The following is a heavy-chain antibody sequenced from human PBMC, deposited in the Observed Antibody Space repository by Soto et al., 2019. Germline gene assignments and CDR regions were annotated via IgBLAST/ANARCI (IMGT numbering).Heavy chain of an antibody. J-gene: IGHJ6*04. Sequence: GGSLRLSCAASGFTFSSYAMSWVRQAPGKGLEWVSAISGSGGSTYYADPVKGRFTISRDNSKNTLYLQMNSLRAEDTAVYYCAKGLEDIVVVPALMDVWGKGTTVTVSS. CDR3: AKGLEDIVVVPALMDV. V-gene: IGHV3-23*01. CDR2: ISGSGGST. CDR1: GFTFSSYA. D-gene: IGHD2-2*01.